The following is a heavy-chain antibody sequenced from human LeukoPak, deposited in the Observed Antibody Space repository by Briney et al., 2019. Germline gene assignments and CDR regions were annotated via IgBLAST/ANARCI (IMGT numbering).Heavy chain of an antibody. CDR2: IRYDGSNK. CDR1: GFTFSSYG. J-gene: IGHJ4*02. Sequence: GGSLRLSCAASGFTFSSYGMHWVRQAPGKGLEWVAFIRYDGSNKYYADSVKGRVTISRDNSKNTLYLQMNSLRAEDTDVYYCAKDAYYYDSSGYNYWGQGTLVTVSS. D-gene: IGHD3-22*01. CDR3: AKDAYYYDSSGYNY. V-gene: IGHV3-30*02.